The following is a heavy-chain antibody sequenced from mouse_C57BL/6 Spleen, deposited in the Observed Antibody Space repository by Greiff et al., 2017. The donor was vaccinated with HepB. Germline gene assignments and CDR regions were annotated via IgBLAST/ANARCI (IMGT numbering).Heavy chain of an antibody. J-gene: IGHJ2*01. V-gene: IGHV1-18*01. D-gene: IGHD6-5*01. Sequence: EVKLVESGPELVKPGASVKIPCKASGYTFTDYNMDWVKQSHGKSLEWIGDINPNNGGTIYNQKFKGKATLTVDKSSSTAYMELRSLTSEDTAVYYCARGWAYAMDYWGQGTTLTVSS. CDR2: INPNNGGT. CDR1: GYTFTDYN. CDR3: ARGWAYAMDY.